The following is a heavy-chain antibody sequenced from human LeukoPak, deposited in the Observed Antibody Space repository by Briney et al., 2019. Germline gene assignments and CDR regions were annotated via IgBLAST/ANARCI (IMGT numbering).Heavy chain of an antibody. V-gene: IGHV1-3*01. CDR2: INAGNGNT. CDR3: ARSSPGGSPWIQLWSPFDY. Sequence: GASVKVSCKASGYTFTSNAMHWVRQAPGQRLEWMGWINAGNGNTKYSQKFQGRVTITRDTSASTAYMELSSLRSEDTAVYYCARSSPGGSPWIQLWSPFDYWGQGTLVTVSS. CDR1: GYTFTSNA. D-gene: IGHD5-18*01. J-gene: IGHJ4*02.